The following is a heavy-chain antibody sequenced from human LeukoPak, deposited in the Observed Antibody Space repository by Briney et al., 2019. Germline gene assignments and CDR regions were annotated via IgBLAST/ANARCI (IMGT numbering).Heavy chain of an antibody. CDR2: IYHSGNT. CDR3: ARGLDANDWSDTFDI. CDR1: GYSISSGYY. Sequence: SETLSLACTVSGYSISSGYYWGWIRQPPGKGLEWIGSIYHSGNTYYNPSLKSRVTISVDTSKNQFSLKLSSVTAADTAVYFCARGLDANDWSDTFDIWGQGTMVTVSS. J-gene: IGHJ3*02. D-gene: IGHD3/OR15-3a*01. V-gene: IGHV4-38-2*02.